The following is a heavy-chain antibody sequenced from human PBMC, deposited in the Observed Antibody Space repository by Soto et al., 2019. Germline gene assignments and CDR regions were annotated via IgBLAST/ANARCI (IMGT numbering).Heavy chain of an antibody. CDR3: AKRGPFCISTSCYYYFDF. J-gene: IGHJ4*02. V-gene: IGHV3-23*01. Sequence: GGSLRLSCAASGFTFAAYAMSWVRQAPGKGLEWVSLMSGSGTDIYYADSVKGRFTISRDYSENMVYLQMNSLRAEDTAVYYCAKRGPFCISTSCYYYFDFWGQGTLVTVSS. CDR2: MSGSGTDI. CDR1: GFTFAAYA. D-gene: IGHD2-2*01.